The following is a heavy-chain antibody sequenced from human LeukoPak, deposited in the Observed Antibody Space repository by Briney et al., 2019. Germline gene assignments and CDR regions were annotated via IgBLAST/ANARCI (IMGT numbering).Heavy chain of an antibody. CDR2: FYSSGNS. J-gene: IGHJ4*02. V-gene: IGHV4-4*07. Sequence: SETLSLTCLVSGGSMSSYFWSWIRQPAGKGLEWIGRFYSSGNSNYNPSLKSRVTISVDTSKNQFSLKLSSVTAADTAVYYCARRPGITMVRGDEALDYWGQGTLVTVSS. CDR3: ARRPGITMVRGDEALDY. CDR1: GGSMSSYF. D-gene: IGHD3-10*01.